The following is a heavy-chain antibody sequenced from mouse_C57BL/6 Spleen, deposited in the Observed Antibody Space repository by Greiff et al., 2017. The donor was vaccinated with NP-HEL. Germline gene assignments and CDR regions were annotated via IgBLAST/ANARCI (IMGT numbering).Heavy chain of an antibody. D-gene: IGHD2-5*01. J-gene: IGHJ3*01. CDR1: GYTFTEYT. Sequence: QVQLKESGAELVKPGASVKLSCKASGYTFTEYTIHWVKQRSGQGLEWIGWFYPGSGSIKYNEKFKDKATLTADKSSSTVYMELSRLKSEDSAVYFCARHEDPYYSNYVWFAYWGQGTLVTVSA. CDR3: ARHEDPYYSNYVWFAY. CDR2: FYPGSGSI. V-gene: IGHV1-62-2*01.